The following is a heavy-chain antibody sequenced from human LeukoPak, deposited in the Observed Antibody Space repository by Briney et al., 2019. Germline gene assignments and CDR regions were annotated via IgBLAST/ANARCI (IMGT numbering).Heavy chain of an antibody. CDR3: ARGSDIAVTGSVSFDY. CDR2: INPNSGGT. V-gene: IGHV1-2*02. J-gene: IGHJ4*02. CDR1: GYSFTGYY. D-gene: IGHD6-19*01. Sequence: ASVKVSCKASGYSFTGYYMHWGRQAPGQGLEWMGWINPNSGGTHYAQKLQGRVTMTRDTSTNTAYMELTRLRSDDTAVYYCARGSDIAVTGSVSFDYWGQGTLVTVSS.